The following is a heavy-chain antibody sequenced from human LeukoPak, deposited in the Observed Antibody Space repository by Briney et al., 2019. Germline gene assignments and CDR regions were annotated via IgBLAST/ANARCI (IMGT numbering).Heavy chain of an antibody. D-gene: IGHD2-2*01. CDR3: AKDGQAHIVVVPAAAFDY. CDR1: GFTFSSYA. V-gene: IGHV3-23*01. Sequence: PGGSLRLSCAASGFTFSSYAMSWVRQAPGKGLEWVSAISGSGGSTYYADSVKGRFTISRDNAKNTLYLQMNSLRAEDTAVYYCAKDGQAHIVVVPAAAFDYWGQGNLVTVTS. J-gene: IGHJ4*02. CDR2: ISGSGGST.